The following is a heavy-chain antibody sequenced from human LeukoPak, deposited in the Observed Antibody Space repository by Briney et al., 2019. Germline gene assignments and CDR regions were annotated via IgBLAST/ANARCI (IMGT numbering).Heavy chain of an antibody. Sequence: SETLSLTCDVSGYSISSGYYWGWIRQPPGKGLEWIGSVYNSVSTYYNPSLKSRVTISVDTSKNQVSLKLTSVTAADTAVYYCARNATSSDVIVAPARGYFDYRGQGILVTVSS. D-gene: IGHD6-13*01. CDR3: ARNATSSDVIVAPARGYFDY. V-gene: IGHV4-38-2*01. CDR2: VYNSVST. J-gene: IGHJ4*02. CDR1: GYSISSGYY.